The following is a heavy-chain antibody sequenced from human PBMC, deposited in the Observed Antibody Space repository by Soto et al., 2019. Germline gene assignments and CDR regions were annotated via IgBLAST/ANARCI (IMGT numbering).Heavy chain of an antibody. CDR1: GFTFSSYS. J-gene: IGHJ5*02. CDR3: ATHSNYNTGWFDP. Sequence: GGSLRLSCAASGFTFSSYSMNWVRQAPGKGLEWVSYISSSSTIYYADSVKGRFTISRDNSKNTLYLQMNSLRAEDTAVYYCATHSNYNTGWFDPWGQGTLVTVSS. D-gene: IGHD4-4*01. CDR2: ISSSSTI. V-gene: IGHV3-48*01.